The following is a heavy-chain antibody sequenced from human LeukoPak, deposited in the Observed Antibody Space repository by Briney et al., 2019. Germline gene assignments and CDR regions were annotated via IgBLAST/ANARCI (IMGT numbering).Heavy chain of an antibody. J-gene: IGHJ4*02. CDR3: ASQNYDFWSGFDY. Sequence: GGSLRLSRAASGFTVSSNYMSWVRQAPGKGLEWVSVIYSGGSTYYADSVKGRFTISRDNSKNTLYLQMNSLRAEDTAVYYCASQNYDFWSGFDYWGQGTLVTVSS. CDR2: IYSGGST. D-gene: IGHD3-3*01. V-gene: IGHV3-66*04. CDR1: GFTVSSNY.